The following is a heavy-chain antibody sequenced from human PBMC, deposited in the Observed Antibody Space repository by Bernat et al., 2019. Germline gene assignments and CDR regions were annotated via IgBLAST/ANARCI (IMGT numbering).Heavy chain of an antibody. Sequence: EVQLVESGGNLVQPGGSLRLSCAASGFTVSSNYMSWVRQAPGKGLEWVSTIYSDGSTYYADSVKGRFVSSRDNSKNTLFLHMSRLRADDMALYYCARQDDFWSGFVVWGQGTLVPVSS. CDR1: GFTVSSNY. J-gene: IGHJ5*02. CDR2: IYSDGST. D-gene: IGHD3-3*01. V-gene: IGHV3-66*04. CDR3: ARQDDFWSGFVV.